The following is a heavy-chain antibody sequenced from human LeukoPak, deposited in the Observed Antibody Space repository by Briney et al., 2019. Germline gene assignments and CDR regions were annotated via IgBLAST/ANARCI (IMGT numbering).Heavy chain of an antibody. CDR1: GGSISSSSYY. CDR3: ARRKDIVVLPASWDY. V-gene: IGHV4-39*01. CDR2: ICYSGGT. J-gene: IGHJ4*02. Sequence: PSETLSLTCTVSGGSISSSSYYWGWIRQPPGKALEWIGSICYSGGTHYNPSLKSRVTISVDTSKNQFSLKLSSVTAADTAVYYCARRKDIVVLPASWDYWGQGTLVTVSS. D-gene: IGHD2-2*01.